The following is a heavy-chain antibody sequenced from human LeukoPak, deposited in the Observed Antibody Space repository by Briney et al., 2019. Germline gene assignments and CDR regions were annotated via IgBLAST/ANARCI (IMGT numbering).Heavy chain of an antibody. V-gene: IGHV3-23*01. D-gene: IGHD2-2*01. J-gene: IGHJ4*02. CDR1: GFTFSSYA. CDR3: ARELSAHQDFDY. CDR2: ISGGGAGT. Sequence: PGGSLRLSCAASGFTFSSYAMSWVRQAPGKGLEWVSSISGGGAGTYYPDSVKGRFTISRDNSRNTLYLQMNSLRAEDTAVYYCARELSAHQDFDYWGQGTLVTVSS.